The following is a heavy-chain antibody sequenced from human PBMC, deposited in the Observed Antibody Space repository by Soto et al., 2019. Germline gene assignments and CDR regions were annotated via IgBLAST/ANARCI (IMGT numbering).Heavy chain of an antibody. D-gene: IGHD2-15*01. J-gene: IGHJ6*02. V-gene: IGHV3-15*07. Sequence: EVQLVESGGGLVKPGGSLRLSCVASGFSITNAWMNWVRQAPGKGLEWVGRIKRKIDGETTDYAAPVKGRFTISRDDSKNMLYLQMNSLKAGDTALYYCTTGSVEGVWGQGTRVTVSS. CDR1: GFSITNAW. CDR3: TTGSVEGV. CDR2: IKRKIDGETT.